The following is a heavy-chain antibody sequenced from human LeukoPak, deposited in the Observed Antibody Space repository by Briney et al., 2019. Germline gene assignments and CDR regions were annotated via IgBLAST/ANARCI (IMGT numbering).Heavy chain of an antibody. D-gene: IGHD3-16*02. Sequence: ASVTVSFKASGYTFTSYAMHWVRQAPGQRLEWMGWINAGNGNTKYSQKFQGRVTITRDTSASTAYMELSSLRSEDTAVYYCARDSGTLSFDYWGQGTLVTVSS. V-gene: IGHV1-3*01. CDR2: INAGNGNT. CDR3: ARDSGTLSFDY. CDR1: GYTFTSYA. J-gene: IGHJ4*02.